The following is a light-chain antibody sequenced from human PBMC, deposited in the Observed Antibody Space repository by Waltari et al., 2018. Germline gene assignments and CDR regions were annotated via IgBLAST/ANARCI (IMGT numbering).Light chain of an antibody. CDR1: QSVSYY. Sequence: EIVLTQSPATLSLSPGERATLSCRASQSVSYYLAWYQQKPGQAPRLLMYDTSNRASGIPARFSGSGSGTDFTLTISSLEPEDFAVYYCQQRSNWPPFTFGGGTKVEIK. CDR2: DTS. V-gene: IGKV3-11*01. CDR3: QQRSNWPPFT. J-gene: IGKJ4*01.